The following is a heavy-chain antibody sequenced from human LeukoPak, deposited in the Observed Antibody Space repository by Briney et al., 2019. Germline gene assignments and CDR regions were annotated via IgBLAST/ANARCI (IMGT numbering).Heavy chain of an antibody. V-gene: IGHV5-51*01. CDR1: GYSFTSYW. CDR3: ARHPIDWGGDCYSIWFDL. Sequence: GESLKISCKGSGYSFTSYWIGWVRQMPGKGLDWMGIIYPGESDTRYSPSFQGQVTISADKSISTAYLQWSSLKAADTAMYYCARHPIDWGGDCYSIWFDLWGQGTLVTVSS. D-gene: IGHD2-21*02. J-gene: IGHJ5*02. CDR2: IYPGESDT.